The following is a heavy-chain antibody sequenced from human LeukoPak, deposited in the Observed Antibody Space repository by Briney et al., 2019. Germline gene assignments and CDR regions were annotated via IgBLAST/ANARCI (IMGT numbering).Heavy chain of an antibody. Sequence: SETLSLTCTVSGYSISSSYYWGWIRPPPGRGLEWIGSIYYSGSTYYNPSLKSRVTISVDTSKNQFSLKLGSVTAADTAVYYCARQPLIRFLEWLADAFDIWGQGTMVTVSS. CDR3: ARQPLIRFLEWLADAFDI. V-gene: IGHV4-39*01. CDR2: IYYSGST. J-gene: IGHJ3*02. D-gene: IGHD3-3*01. CDR1: GYSISSSYY.